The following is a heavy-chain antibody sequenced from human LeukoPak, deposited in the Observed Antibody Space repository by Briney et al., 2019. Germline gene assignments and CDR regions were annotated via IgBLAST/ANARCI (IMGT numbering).Heavy chain of an antibody. D-gene: IGHD6-19*01. J-gene: IGHJ4*02. CDR1: GGSIRSYY. CDR3: GRRRYISGQIDY. V-gene: IGHV4-59*08. Sequence: PSETLSLTCTVPGGSIRSYYWSWIRQPPGKGLEWIGCFFFGGSTDYNPSLQSRVTISVDTSKNQLSLRVSSVTASDTAVYYCGRRRYISGQIDYWGQGTLVTVSS. CDR2: FFFGGST.